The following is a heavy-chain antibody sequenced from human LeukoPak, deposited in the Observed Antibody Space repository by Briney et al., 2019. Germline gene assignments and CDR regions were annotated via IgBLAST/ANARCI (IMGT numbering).Heavy chain of an antibody. CDR1: GFTFSSYG. CDR2: IRYDGSNK. V-gene: IGHV3-30*02. Sequence: GGSLRLSCAASGFTFSSYGMHWVRQAPGKGLGWVAFIRYDGSNKYYADSVKGRFTISRDNSKNTLYLQMNSLRAEDTAVYYCAKLRMTTMAYYFDYWGQGTLVTVSS. J-gene: IGHJ4*02. D-gene: IGHD5-24*01. CDR3: AKLRMTTMAYYFDY.